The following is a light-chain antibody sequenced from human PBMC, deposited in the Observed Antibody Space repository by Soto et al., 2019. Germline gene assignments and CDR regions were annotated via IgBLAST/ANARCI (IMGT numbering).Light chain of an antibody. V-gene: IGKV1-9*01. CDR2: GAS. J-gene: IGKJ3*01. CDR3: QQLINYPFT. Sequence: DIQLTQSPSFLSASVGDTVIITCRASQGISNYLAWYQQKPGKAPKLLIYGASTLQGGVPSRFPGSASGTEFTLTINSLLPEDVGTTYYCQQLINYPFTFGPGTKVDVK. CDR1: QGISNY.